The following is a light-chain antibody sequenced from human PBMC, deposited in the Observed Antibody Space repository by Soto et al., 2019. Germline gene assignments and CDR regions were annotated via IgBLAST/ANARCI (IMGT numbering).Light chain of an antibody. Sequence: EIVMTRSPATLSVSPGEGATLSCKASQNVYNNLAWYHQRPGQPPRLLIYDASTRATGISARFSGSGYVTEFTLTISSLQSEDFAVYFCQQCRNWPLTFGGGTKVDIK. CDR2: DAS. CDR3: QQCRNWPLT. J-gene: IGKJ4*01. CDR1: QNVYNN. V-gene: IGKV3-15*01.